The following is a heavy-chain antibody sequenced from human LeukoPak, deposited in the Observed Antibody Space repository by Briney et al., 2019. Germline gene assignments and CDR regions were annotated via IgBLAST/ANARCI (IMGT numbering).Heavy chain of an antibody. CDR3: ARGRKWLSNTLNY. CDR1: GYTFTSYG. V-gene: IGHV1-18*01. D-gene: IGHD3-22*01. CDR2: ISAYNGNT. Sequence: ASVKVSCKASGYTFTSYGISWVRQAPGQGLEWMGWISAYNGNTNYAQKLQGRVTMTRNTSISTAYMELSSLRSEDTAVYYCARGRKWLSNTLNYWGQGTLVTVSS. J-gene: IGHJ4*02.